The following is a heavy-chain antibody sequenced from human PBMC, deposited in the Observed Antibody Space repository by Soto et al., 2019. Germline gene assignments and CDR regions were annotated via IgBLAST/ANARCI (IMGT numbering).Heavy chain of an antibody. V-gene: IGHV4-34*01. CDR1: GGSFSGYY. D-gene: IGHD3-10*01. CDR3: ARGYGRTFNY. J-gene: IGHJ4*02. CDR2: FNHSGST. Sequence: QVQLQQWGAGLLKPSETLSLTCAVYGGSFSGYYWTWIRQPPGKGLEGIGEFNHSGSTNYNPSLKSRVTISVDTSKNQHSLTLSPVPAADTALCYCARGYGRTFNYWGQGTLVTVSS.